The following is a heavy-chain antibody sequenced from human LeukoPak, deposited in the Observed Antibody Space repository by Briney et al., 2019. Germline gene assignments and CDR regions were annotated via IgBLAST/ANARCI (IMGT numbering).Heavy chain of an antibody. V-gene: IGHV4-30-2*01. J-gene: IGHJ4*02. CDR3: ARAPTVTFYFDY. CDR1: GGSISSGGYS. D-gene: IGHD4-17*01. Sequence: PSETLSLTCAVSGGSISSGGYSWSWIRQPPGKGLEWIGYIYHSGSTYYNPSLKSRVTISVDRSKNQFSLKLSSVTAADTAVYYCARAPTVTFYFDYWGQGTLVTVS. CDR2: IYHSGST.